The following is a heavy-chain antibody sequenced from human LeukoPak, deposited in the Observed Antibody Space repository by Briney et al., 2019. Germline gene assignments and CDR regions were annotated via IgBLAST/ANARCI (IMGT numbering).Heavy chain of an antibody. J-gene: IGHJ6*02. Sequence: ASVKVSCKASGYTFTSYGISWVRQAPGQGLEWMGWISAYNGNTNYAQKLQGRVTMTTDTSTSTAYMEPRSLRSDDTAVYYCARETPSNLYDFWSGYYTTNYYYGMDVWGQGTTVTVSS. V-gene: IGHV1-18*01. CDR3: ARETPSNLYDFWSGYYTTNYYYGMDV. CDR2: ISAYNGNT. CDR1: GYTFTSYG. D-gene: IGHD3-3*01.